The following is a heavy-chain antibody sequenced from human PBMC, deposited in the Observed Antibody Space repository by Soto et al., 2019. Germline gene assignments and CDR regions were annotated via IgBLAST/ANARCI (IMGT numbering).Heavy chain of an antibody. CDR3: AAEKYGAGRVGVYD. Sequence: QVQLVQSGAEVKKPGSSLKVSCETSGDTSTIYTITWVRQAPGQGLQWMGRIVPTLRLTNYAQEFEARLTLTADTPTTTAHMGLSSLTSEDTAVYYCAAEKYGAGRVGVYDWGQGTSVTVSS. CDR2: IVPTLRLT. J-gene: IGHJ4*02. V-gene: IGHV1-69*02. CDR1: GDTSTIYT. D-gene: IGHD2-8*01.